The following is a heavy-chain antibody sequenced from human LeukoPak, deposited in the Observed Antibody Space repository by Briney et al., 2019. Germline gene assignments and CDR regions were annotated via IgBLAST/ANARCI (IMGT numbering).Heavy chain of an antibody. J-gene: IGHJ4*02. Sequence: GGSLRLSCAASGFTFSTYGMHWVRQAPGKGLEWVAVIWYDGSNKYYADSVKGRFTISRDNSKSTLYLQMNSLRAEGTAVYYCARGWEFSSGGSDYWGQGTLVTVSS. CDR3: ARGWEFSSGGSDY. V-gene: IGHV3-33*01. CDR2: IWYDGSNK. D-gene: IGHD3-16*02. CDR1: GFTFSTYG.